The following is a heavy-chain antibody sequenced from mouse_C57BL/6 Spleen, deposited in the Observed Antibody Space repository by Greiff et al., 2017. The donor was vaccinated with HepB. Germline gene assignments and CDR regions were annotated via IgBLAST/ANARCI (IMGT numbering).Heavy chain of an antibody. V-gene: IGHV1-55*01. D-gene: IGHD2-3*01. CDR3: ARLGAYDGYYGFAY. Sequence: QVQLQQPGAELVKPGASVKMSCRASGYTFTSYWITWVKQRPGQGLEWIGDIYPGSGSTNYNEKFKSKATLTVDTSSSTAYMQLSSLTSEDSAVYYCARLGAYDGYYGFAYWGQGTLVTVSA. J-gene: IGHJ3*01. CDR2: IYPGSGST. CDR1: GYTFTSYW.